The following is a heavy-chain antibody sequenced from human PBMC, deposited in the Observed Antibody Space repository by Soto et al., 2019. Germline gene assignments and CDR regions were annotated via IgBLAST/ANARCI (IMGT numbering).Heavy chain of an antibody. J-gene: IGHJ3*02. CDR3: ARRIAAAGQDAFDI. D-gene: IGHD6-13*01. CDR1: AGSITSSNW. CDR2: IYHSGST. Sequence: TSETLSLTCAVSAGSITSSNWWSWVRQPPGKGLEWIGEIYHSGSTNYNPSLKSRVTISVDKSKNQFSLKLSSVTAADTAVYYCARRIAAAGQDAFDIWGQGTMVTVSS. V-gene: IGHV4-4*02.